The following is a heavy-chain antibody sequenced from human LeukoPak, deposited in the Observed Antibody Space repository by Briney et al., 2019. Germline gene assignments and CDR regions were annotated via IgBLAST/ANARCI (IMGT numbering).Heavy chain of an antibody. CDR3: ARDRGSHYYDSSGYYHFDY. Sequence: ASVKVSCKASGGTFSSYAISWVRQAPGQGLEWMGGIIPIFGTANYAQKFQGRVTITADKSTSTAYMELSSLRSEDTAVYYCARDRGSHYYDSSGYYHFDYWGQGTLVTVSS. J-gene: IGHJ4*02. CDR1: GGTFSSYA. V-gene: IGHV1-69*06. CDR2: IIPIFGTA. D-gene: IGHD3-22*01.